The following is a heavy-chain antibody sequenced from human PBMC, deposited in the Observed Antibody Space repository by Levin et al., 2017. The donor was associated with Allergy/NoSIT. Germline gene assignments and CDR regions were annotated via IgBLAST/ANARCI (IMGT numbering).Heavy chain of an antibody. CDR3: ATLPGAHTAMDPRWFDY. Sequence: SVKVSCKASGGTFSSYTISWVRQAPGQGLEWMGRIIPILGIANYAQKFQGRVTITADKSTSTAYMELSSLRSEDTAVYYCATLPGAHTAMDPRWFDYWGQGTLVTVSS. CDR2: IIPILGIA. D-gene: IGHD5-18*01. CDR1: GGTFSSYT. J-gene: IGHJ4*02. V-gene: IGHV1-69*02.